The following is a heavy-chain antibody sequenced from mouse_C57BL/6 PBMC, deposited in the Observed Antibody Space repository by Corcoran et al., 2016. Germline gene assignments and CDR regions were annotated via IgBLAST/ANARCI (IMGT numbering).Heavy chain of an antibody. D-gene: IGHD4-1*01. V-gene: IGHV1-18*01. Sequence: EVQLQQSGPELVKPGASVKIPCKASGYTFTDYNMDWVKQSHGKSLEWIGDINPNNVGTIYNQKFKGKDTLTVDKSSSTAYMELRSLTSEDTAVYYCARMDWDVEAMDYWGQGTSVTVSS. CDR2: INPNNVGT. CDR3: ARMDWDVEAMDY. J-gene: IGHJ4*01. CDR1: GYTFTDYN.